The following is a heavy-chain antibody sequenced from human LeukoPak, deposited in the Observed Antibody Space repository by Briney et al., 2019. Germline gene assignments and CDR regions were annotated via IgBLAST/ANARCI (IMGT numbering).Heavy chain of an antibody. CDR2: ISVTGAGT. CDR1: GFTFSSYA. Sequence: GGSLRLSCAASGFTFSSYAMNWVRQAPGKGLEWVSTISVTGAGTYYADSVKGRFTISRDNSKNTLYLQMNSLRAEDTAVYYCARAGSECSSTSCYDYFDYWGQGTLVTVSS. CDR3: ARAGSECSSTSCYDYFDY. V-gene: IGHV3-23*01. J-gene: IGHJ4*02. D-gene: IGHD2-2*01.